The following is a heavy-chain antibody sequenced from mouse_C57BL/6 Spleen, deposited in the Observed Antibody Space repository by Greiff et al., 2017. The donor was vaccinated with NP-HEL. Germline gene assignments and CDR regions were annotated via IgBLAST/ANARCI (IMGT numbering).Heavy chain of an antibody. CDR1: GYSITSGYY. D-gene: IGHD5-1*01. V-gene: IGHV3-6*01. CDR2: ISYDGSN. CDR3: ARGESTLYAMDY. J-gene: IGHJ4*01. Sequence: EVQLQESGPGLVKPSQSLSLTCSVTGYSITSGYYWNWIRQFPGNKLEWMGYISYDGSNNYNPSLKNRISITRDTSKNQFFLKLNSVTTEDTATYYCARGESTLYAMDYWGQGTSVTVSS.